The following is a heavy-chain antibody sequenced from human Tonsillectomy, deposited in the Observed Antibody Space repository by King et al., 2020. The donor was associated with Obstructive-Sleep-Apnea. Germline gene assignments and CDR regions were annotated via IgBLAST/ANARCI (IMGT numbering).Heavy chain of an antibody. V-gene: IGHV4-39*01. J-gene: IGHJ4*02. CDR2: ISYSGST. Sequence: QLQESGPGLVKPSETLSLTCTVSGGSISSSSYYWGWIRQPPGKGLEWIGSISYSGSTYYNPSLKSRVTIFVDTSMHQFSLKVSSVTAADTAVYYCARHMADIAVAPWYSNWGQGTLVAVSS. D-gene: IGHD6-19*01. CDR1: GGSISSSSYY. CDR3: ARHMADIAVAPWYSN.